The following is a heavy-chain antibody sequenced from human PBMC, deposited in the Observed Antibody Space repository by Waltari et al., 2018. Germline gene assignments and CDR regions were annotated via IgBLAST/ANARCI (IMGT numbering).Heavy chain of an antibody. CDR1: GFPVSTTH. Sequence: DVQLVESGGGLVHPGGSLRLSCAASGFPVSTTHMSWVRQAPGKGLEGVEIIYPAGSTYNADSGVGRFTISRDVSQNTLHLQMNNLRPEDTAVYYCSRARDEDTAMVFFDHWGQGTLVSVSS. CDR2: IYPAGST. D-gene: IGHD5-18*01. CDR3: SRARDEDTAMVFFDH. J-gene: IGHJ4*02. V-gene: IGHV3-66*02.